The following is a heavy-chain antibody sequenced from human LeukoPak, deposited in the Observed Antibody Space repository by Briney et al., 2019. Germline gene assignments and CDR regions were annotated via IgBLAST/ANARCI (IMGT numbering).Heavy chain of an antibody. D-gene: IGHD5-18*01. CDR3: ARGYGSYGYKFDY. J-gene: IGHJ4*02. CDR2: IDPSDSYT. Sequence: GESLKISCKGSGYSFTSYWINWVRQMPGKGLEWMGRIDPSDSYTNYSPSFQGHVTISADKSISTAYLQWSSLKASDTAMYYCARGYGSYGYKFDYWGQGTLVTVSS. V-gene: IGHV5-10-1*01. CDR1: GYSFTSYW.